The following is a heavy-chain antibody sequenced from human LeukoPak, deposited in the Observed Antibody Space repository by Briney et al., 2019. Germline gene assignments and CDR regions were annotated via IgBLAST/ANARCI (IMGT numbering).Heavy chain of an antibody. CDR1: GFTFSSYG. Sequence: GGSLRLSCAASGFTFSSYGMHWVRQAPGKGLEWVAVIWYDGSHKYYADSVKGRFTISRDNSKNTLYLQMNSLRAEDTAVYYCAKDALQMITFGGVIVDRNNWFDPWGQGTLVTVSS. V-gene: IGHV3-33*06. D-gene: IGHD3-16*02. J-gene: IGHJ5*02. CDR3: AKDALQMITFGGVIVDRNNWFDP. CDR2: IWYDGSHK.